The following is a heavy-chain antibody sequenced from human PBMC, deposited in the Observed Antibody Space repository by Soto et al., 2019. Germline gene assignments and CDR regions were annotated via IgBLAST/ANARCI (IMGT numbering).Heavy chain of an antibody. V-gene: IGHV3-30*03. Sequence: QVQLVESGGGVVQPGRSLRLSCAASGFTFSSYGMHWVRQAPGKGLEWVAVISYDGSNKYYADSVKGRFTISRDNSKNTLYLQMNSLRAVDTAVYYCAGSLDYWGQGTLVTVSS. CDR1: GFTFSSYG. CDR3: AGSLDY. D-gene: IGHD2-15*01. CDR2: ISYDGSNK. J-gene: IGHJ4*02.